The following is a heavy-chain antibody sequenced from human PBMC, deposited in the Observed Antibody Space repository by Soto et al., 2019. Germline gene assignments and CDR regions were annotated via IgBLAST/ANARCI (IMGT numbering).Heavy chain of an antibody. V-gene: IGHV4-34*01. Sequence: QVQLQQWGAGLLKPSETLSLTCAVYGGPFSGYYWGWIRQPPGKGLEWIGEIDQSGSANYNPSLKGRATTSIATSKKQFSLRLSSVTAADAAVYYCARVIHSGYDGWGPGTLVTVSS. D-gene: IGHD5-12*01. CDR2: IDQSGSA. CDR1: GGPFSGYY. CDR3: ARVIHSGYDG. J-gene: IGHJ4*02.